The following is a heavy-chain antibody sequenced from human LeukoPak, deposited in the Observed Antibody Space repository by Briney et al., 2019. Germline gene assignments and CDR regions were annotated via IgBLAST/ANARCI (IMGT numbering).Heavy chain of an antibody. J-gene: IGHJ4*02. D-gene: IGHD2-2*01. CDR3: AKDSPSTGYFDY. V-gene: IGHV3-30*02. Sequence: PGGSLRLSCAASGFTFSSYGMHWVRQAPGKGLDWVAFIHHDGSNKYYADSVKGRFTISRDNSKNTLYLQMNSLRAEDTAVYYCAKDSPSTGYFDYWGQGTLVTVSS. CDR2: IHHDGSNK. CDR1: GFTFSSYG.